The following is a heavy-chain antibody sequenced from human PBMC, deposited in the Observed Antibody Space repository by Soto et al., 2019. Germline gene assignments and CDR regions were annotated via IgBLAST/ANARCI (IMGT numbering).Heavy chain of an antibody. J-gene: IGHJ6*02. V-gene: IGHV4-34*01. CDR1: GGSFSGYY. D-gene: IGHD4-17*01. CDR3: ARDSTTVTTPNGMDV. CDR2: INHSGST. Sequence: QVQLQQWGAGLLKPSETLSLTCAVYGGSFSGYYWSWIRQPPGKGLEWIGEINHSGSTNYNPSLKSRVTISVDTSKNQFSLKLSSVTAVDTAVYYCARDSTTVTTPNGMDVWGQGTTVTVSS.